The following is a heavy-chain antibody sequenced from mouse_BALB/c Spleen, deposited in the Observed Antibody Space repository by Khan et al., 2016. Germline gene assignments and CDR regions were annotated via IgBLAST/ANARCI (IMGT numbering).Heavy chain of an antibody. CDR2: INSNGGST. J-gene: IGHJ4*01. V-gene: IGHV5-6-3*01. CDR3: AIRRRYYDAMDY. CDR1: GFTFSSYG. Sequence: EVELVESGGGLVQPGGSLKLSCAASGFTFSSYGMSWVRQIPDKRLELVATINSNGGSTSYPDSVKGRFTISRDNAKNTLYLQMSSLKSEDTAMYYCAIRRRYYDAMDYWGQGTSVTVSS.